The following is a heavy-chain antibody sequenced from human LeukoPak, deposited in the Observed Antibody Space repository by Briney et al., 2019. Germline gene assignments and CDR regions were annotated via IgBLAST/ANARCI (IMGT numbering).Heavy chain of an antibody. CDR3: ASPYSSSWYPGDY. J-gene: IGHJ4*02. CDR2: ISGSGGST. CDR1: GFTFSSYA. V-gene: IGHV3-23*01. Sequence: PGGSLRLSCAASGFTFSSYAMSWVRQAPGKGREWVSAISGSGGSTYYADSVKGRFTISRDNSKNTLYLQMNSLRAEDTAVYYGASPYSSSWYPGDYWGQGPLVTVSA. D-gene: IGHD6-13*01.